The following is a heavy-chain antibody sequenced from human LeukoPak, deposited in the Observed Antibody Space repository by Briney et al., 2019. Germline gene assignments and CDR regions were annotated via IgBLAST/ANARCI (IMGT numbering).Heavy chain of an antibody. CDR3: ATQKGDSPDY. V-gene: IGHV3-23*01. D-gene: IGHD2-21*01. J-gene: IGHJ4*02. Sequence: GGSLRLSCAASGFTFSSYAMSWVRQAPGKGLEWVSDISGSGGNTYYGDSVKGRFTISRDNSKNTLYLQMNSLRAEDTAVYYCATQKGDSPDYWGQGTLVTVSP. CDR1: GFTFSSYA. CDR2: ISGSGGNT.